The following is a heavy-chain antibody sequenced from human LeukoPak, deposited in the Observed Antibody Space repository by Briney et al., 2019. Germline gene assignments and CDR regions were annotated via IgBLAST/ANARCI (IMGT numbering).Heavy chain of an antibody. CDR1: GGTFSSYT. Sequence: SVKVSCKASGGTFSSYTISWVRQAPGQGLEWMGGIIPIFGTANYAQKFQGRVTITADESTSTAYMELSSLRSEDTAVYYCARVRLDYYYGMDVWGKGTTVTVSS. CDR2: IIPIFGTA. D-gene: IGHD6-19*01. J-gene: IGHJ6*04. CDR3: ARVRLDYYYGMDV. V-gene: IGHV1-69*01.